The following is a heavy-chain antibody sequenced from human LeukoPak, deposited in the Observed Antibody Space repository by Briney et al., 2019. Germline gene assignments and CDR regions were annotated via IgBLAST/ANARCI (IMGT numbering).Heavy chain of an antibody. Sequence: SETLSLTCTVSGGSFSGYYWSWIRQPPGKGLEWIGYIYYSGSTNYNPSLEGRVTISVDTSNNQFSLQLSSVTPADTAVYYCARDSHLGSGWFNFDYWGQGILVTVSS. J-gene: IGHJ4*02. V-gene: IGHV4-59*01. CDR1: GGSFSGYY. CDR2: IYYSGST. D-gene: IGHD6-19*01. CDR3: ARDSHLGSGWFNFDY.